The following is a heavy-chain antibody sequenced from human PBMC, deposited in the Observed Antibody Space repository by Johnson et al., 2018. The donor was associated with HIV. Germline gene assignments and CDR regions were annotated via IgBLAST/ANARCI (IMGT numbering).Heavy chain of an antibody. CDR3: AREAYAAGAFDI. Sequence: VQLVESGGSVVRPGGSLRLSCAASALSVSTNYISWVRHAPGKGLEWVSVVYSDGNTYYADSVKGRFSLSRDNSKNTLYLQMNSLRAEDTAVYYCAREAYAAGAFDIWGQGTMVTVSS. V-gene: IGHV3-66*01. D-gene: IGHD3-16*01. J-gene: IGHJ3*02. CDR2: VYSDGNT. CDR1: ALSVSTNY.